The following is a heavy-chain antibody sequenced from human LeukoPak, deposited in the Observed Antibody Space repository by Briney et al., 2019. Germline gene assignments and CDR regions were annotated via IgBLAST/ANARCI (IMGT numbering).Heavy chain of an antibody. CDR3: ARPYRYGDYASFDN. J-gene: IGHJ4*02. V-gene: IGHV3-7*05. D-gene: IGHD2-21*02. CDR2: IKEDGSEK. Sequence: GGSLRLSCAASGFRFSGYWMSWVRQAPGKGLEWVANIKEDGSEKYYVDSVRGRFTISRDNAKNSLYLQVNSPRAEDTAVYYCARPYRYGDYASFDNWGQGTLVTVTS. CDR1: GFRFSGYW.